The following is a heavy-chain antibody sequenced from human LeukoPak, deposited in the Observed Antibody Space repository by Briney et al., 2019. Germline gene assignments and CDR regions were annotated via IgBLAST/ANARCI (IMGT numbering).Heavy chain of an antibody. CDR2: INPNSGGT. CDR3: ARDGGGIMITFGGVIENWFDP. D-gene: IGHD3-16*02. CDR1: GYSFTGYY. V-gene: IGHV1-2*02. J-gene: IGHJ5*02. Sequence: GASVKVSCKASGYSFTGYYMDWVRQAPGQGLEWMGWINPNSGGTNYAQKFQGRVTMTRDTSISTAYMELSRLRSDDTAVYYCARDGGGIMITFGGVIENWFDPWGQGTLVTVSS.